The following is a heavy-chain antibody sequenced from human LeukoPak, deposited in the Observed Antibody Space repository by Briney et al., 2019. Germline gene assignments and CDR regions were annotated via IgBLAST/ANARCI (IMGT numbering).Heavy chain of an antibody. J-gene: IGHJ5*02. D-gene: IGHD1-7*01. CDR3: ASGLELPWFDP. V-gene: IGHV3-21*01. Sequence: GGSLRLSCAASGFTFSSYSMNWVRQAPGKGLEWVSSISSSSSYIYYADLVKGRFTISRDNAKNSLYLQMNSLRAEDTAVYYCASGLELPWFDPWGQGTLVTVSS. CDR1: GFTFSSYS. CDR2: ISSSSSYI.